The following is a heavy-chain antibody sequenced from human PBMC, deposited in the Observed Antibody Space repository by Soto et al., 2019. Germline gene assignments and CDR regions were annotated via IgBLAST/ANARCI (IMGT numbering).Heavy chain of an antibody. V-gene: IGHV3-43*01. J-gene: IGHJ6*02. CDR2: ISWDGGST. Sequence: GGSLRLSCAASGFTFDDYTMHWFRQAPGKGLEWVSLISWDGGSTYYADSVKGRFTISRDNSKNSLCLQMNSLRTEDTALYYCAKDIFAAAPDYYYYGMDVWGQGTTVTVSS. CDR1: GFTFDDYT. D-gene: IGHD2-2*01. CDR3: AKDIFAAAPDYYYYGMDV.